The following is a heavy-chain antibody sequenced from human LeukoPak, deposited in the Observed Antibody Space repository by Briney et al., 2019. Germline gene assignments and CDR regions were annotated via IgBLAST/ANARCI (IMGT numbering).Heavy chain of an antibody. D-gene: IGHD3-22*01. CDR2: ISGSGGST. V-gene: IGHV3-23*01. CDR1: GFTFSSYA. CDR3: AKIRYSSGYYDAFDI. Sequence: PAGGSLRLSCAASGFTFSSYAMSWVRQAPGKGLEWVSAISGSGGSTYYADSVKGRFTISRDSSKNTLYLQMNSLRAEDTAVYYCAKIRYSSGYYDAFDIWGQGTMVTVSS. J-gene: IGHJ3*02.